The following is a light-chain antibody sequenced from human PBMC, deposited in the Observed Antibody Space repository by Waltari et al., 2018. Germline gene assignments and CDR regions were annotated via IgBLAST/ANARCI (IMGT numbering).Light chain of an antibody. V-gene: IGLV1-47*01. Sequence: QSVLTQQPSASGTPGQRVTISCSGSNSTSGVSDVYGYQQLPGRPPKPLIYRNKQRPSGVPDRFSGSKSGTSASLAISGLRSEDEADYYCAAWDDSLYALGTGTKVSVL. CDR3: AAWDDSLYA. CDR2: RNK. J-gene: IGLJ1*01. CDR1: NSTSGVSD.